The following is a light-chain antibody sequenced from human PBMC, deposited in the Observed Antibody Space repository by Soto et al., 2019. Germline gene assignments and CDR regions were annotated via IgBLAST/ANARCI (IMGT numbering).Light chain of an antibody. V-gene: IGKV1-33*01. CDR2: DAS. CDR3: QQYDNLPIT. Sequence: DIQMTPSPSSLSASVGDRVTITCQATEDINNYLNWYQQKPGKAPKLLIYDASNLEAGVPSRFRVSGSGTDFTFTISSLQPEDIATYYCQQYDNLPITFGQGTRLEIK. J-gene: IGKJ5*01. CDR1: EDINNY.